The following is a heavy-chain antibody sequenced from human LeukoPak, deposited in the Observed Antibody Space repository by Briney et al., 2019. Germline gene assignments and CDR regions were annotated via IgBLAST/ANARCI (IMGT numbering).Heavy chain of an antibody. CDR2: IIPIFGTA. Sequence: SVKVSCKASGGTLISYAISWVRQAPGQGLEWMGGIIPIFGTANYAQKFQGRVTITADESTSTAYMELSSLRSEDTAVYYCAREVGATHINWFDPWGQGTLVTVSS. CDR3: AREVGATHINWFDP. V-gene: IGHV1-69*13. D-gene: IGHD1-26*01. J-gene: IGHJ5*02. CDR1: GGTLISYA.